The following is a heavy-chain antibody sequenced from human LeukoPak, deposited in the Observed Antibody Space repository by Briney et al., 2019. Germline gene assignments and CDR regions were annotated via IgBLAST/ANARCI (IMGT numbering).Heavy chain of an antibody. CDR1: GFAFSSQA. CDR3: ARDQADSSGYLPEATFDY. D-gene: IGHD3-22*01. J-gene: IGHJ4*02. V-gene: IGHV3-21*01. Sequence: GGSLRLSCAASGFAFSSQAMGWVRQAPGKGLEWVSSISSSSSYIYYADSVKGRFTISRDNAKNSLYLQMNSLRAEDTAVYYCARDQADSSGYLPEATFDYWGQGTLVTVSS. CDR2: ISSSSSYI.